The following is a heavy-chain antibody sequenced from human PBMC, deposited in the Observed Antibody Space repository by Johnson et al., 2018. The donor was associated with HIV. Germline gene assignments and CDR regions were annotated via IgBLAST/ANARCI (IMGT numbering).Heavy chain of an antibody. CDR1: GFTFSDYY. J-gene: IGHJ3*02. D-gene: IGHD1-1*01. CDR2: IRYDGSNK. Sequence: QVQLVESGGGLGKPGGSLRLSCAASGFTFSDYYMNWLRQAPGKGLEWVAFIRYDGSNKYYADSVKGRFTISRDNSKNTLYLQMNSLRAEDTAVYYCAAPPERTGADDAFDIWGQGTMVTVSS. CDR3: AAPPERTGADDAFDI. V-gene: IGHV3-30*02.